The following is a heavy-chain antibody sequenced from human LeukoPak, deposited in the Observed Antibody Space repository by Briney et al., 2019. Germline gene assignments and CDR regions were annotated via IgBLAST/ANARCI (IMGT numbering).Heavy chain of an antibody. D-gene: IGHD1-26*01. V-gene: IGHV1-2*02. J-gene: IGHJ4*02. CDR3: ARDLVGAIEGLDY. CDR1: GYTFTGYY. CDR2: INPNSGGT. Sequence: ASVNVSCNASGYTFTGYYMHWVRQAPGQGLEWMGWINPNSGGTNYAQKFQGRVTMTRDTSISPAYMELSRLRSDDTAVYYCARDLVGAIEGLDYWGQGTLVTVSS.